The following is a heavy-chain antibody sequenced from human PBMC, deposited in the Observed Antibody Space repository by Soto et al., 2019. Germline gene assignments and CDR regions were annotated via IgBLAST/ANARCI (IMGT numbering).Heavy chain of an antibody. V-gene: IGHV3-23*01. CDR1: EFTFSTYA. J-gene: IGHJ4*02. Sequence: GGSLRLSCAASEFTFSTYAMTWVRQAPGRGLQWVATISDSGDITYYADSVKGRFTISRDNSKNTLYLQMNSLRAEDTAVYYCASSIAAAGTGFDYWGQGTLVTVSS. CDR3: ASSIAAAGTGFDY. D-gene: IGHD6-13*01. CDR2: ISDSGDIT.